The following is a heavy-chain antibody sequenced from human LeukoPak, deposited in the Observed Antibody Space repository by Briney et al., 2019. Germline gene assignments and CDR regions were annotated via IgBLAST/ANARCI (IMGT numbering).Heavy chain of an antibody. V-gene: IGHV3-23*01. CDR3: ASGYSSGWYNDY. CDR2: ISGSGGST. CDR1: GFTFSSYA. D-gene: IGHD6-19*01. Sequence: PGGSLRLSCAASGFTFSSYAMSWVRQAPGKGLEWASAISGSGGSTYYADSVKGRFTISRDNSKNTLYLQMNSLRAEDTAVYYCASGYSSGWYNDYWGQGTLVTVSS. J-gene: IGHJ4*02.